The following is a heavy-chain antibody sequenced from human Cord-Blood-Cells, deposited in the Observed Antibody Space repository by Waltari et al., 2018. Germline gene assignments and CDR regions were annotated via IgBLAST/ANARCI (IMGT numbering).Heavy chain of an antibody. CDR1: GGSLSSSSSS. CDR2: IYYSGST. D-gene: IGHD4-4*01. J-gene: IGHJ4*02. V-gene: IGHV4-39*01. Sequence: QLQLQESGPGLVKPSETLSLTCTVSGGSLSSSSSSWGWLRQPPGKGLEWIGSIYYSGSTYYNPSLKSRVTISVDTSKNQFSLKLSSVTAADTAVYYCATVLDYSNYFDYWGQGTLVTVSS. CDR3: ATVLDYSNYFDY.